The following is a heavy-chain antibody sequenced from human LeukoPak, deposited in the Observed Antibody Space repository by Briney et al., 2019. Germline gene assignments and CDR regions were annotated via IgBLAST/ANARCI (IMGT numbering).Heavy chain of an antibody. V-gene: IGHV4-39*07. D-gene: IGHD6-13*01. CDR1: GGSISSSSYY. J-gene: IGHJ6*03. Sequence: TSETLSLTCTVSGGSISSSSYYWGWIRQPPGKGLEWIGSIYYSGSTYYNPSLNSRVTISVDTSKNQFSLKLSSVTAADTAVYYCARSTAAAGIYYYYYMDVWGKGTTVTVSS. CDR3: ARSTAAAGIYYYYYMDV. CDR2: IYYSGST.